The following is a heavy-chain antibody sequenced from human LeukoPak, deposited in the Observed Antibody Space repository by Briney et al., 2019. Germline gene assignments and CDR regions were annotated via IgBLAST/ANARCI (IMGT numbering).Heavy chain of an antibody. Sequence: GGSLRLSCAASGFTFSSYAVSWVRQAPGKGLEWVSAISGSGGSTYYADSVKGRFTISRDNSKNTLYLQMNSLRAEDTAVYYCAKDLNWCSGGSCYYSWFDPWGQGTLVTVSS. CDR2: ISGSGGST. V-gene: IGHV3-23*01. CDR3: AKDLNWCSGGSCYYSWFDP. D-gene: IGHD2-15*01. J-gene: IGHJ5*02. CDR1: GFTFSSYA.